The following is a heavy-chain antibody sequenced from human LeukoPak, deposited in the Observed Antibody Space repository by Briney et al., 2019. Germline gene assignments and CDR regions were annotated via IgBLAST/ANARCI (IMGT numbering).Heavy chain of an antibody. Sequence: GGSLRLSCAASGFTFSSYGMHWVRQAPGKGLEWVAFIRYDGSNKYYADSVKGRFTISRDNAKNSLHLQMNSLRVEDTAVYYCARDRVEMATMEAFDIWGQGTMVTVSS. CDR3: ARDRVEMATMEAFDI. D-gene: IGHD5-24*01. J-gene: IGHJ3*02. CDR2: IRYDGSNK. CDR1: GFTFSSYG. V-gene: IGHV3-30*02.